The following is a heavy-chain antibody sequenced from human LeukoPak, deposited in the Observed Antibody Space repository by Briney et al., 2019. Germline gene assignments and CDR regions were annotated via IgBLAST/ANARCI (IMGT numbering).Heavy chain of an antibody. CDR1: GFTFSAYP. CDR2: ISHDGRTK. V-gene: IGHV3-30*04. CDR3: ARGFSGGHSNRADY. Sequence: PGGSLRLSCAASGFTFSAYPMHWVRQAPGKGLEWVAVISHDGRTKYYPDSVKGRFTISRDNSKNTLYLQVSSLRAEDTAVYYCARGFSGGHSNRADYWGQGTLVTGSS. D-gene: IGHD4-11*01. J-gene: IGHJ4*02.